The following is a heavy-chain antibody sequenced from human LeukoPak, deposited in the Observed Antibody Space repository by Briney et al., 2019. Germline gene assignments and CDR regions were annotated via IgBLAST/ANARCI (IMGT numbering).Heavy chain of an antibody. D-gene: IGHD3-22*01. CDR2: IYHRGST. V-gene: IGHV4-4*02. Sequence: PSETLSLTCGVSGGSISSSNWWSWVRQPPGKGLEWIGEIYHRGSTNYNPSLKSRVTISVDKFENQFSLNLTSVTAADTAVYYCARTYSDSSGFYPDAFDIWGQGTMVTVTS. CDR3: ARTYSDSSGFYPDAFDI. CDR1: GGSISSSNW. J-gene: IGHJ3*02.